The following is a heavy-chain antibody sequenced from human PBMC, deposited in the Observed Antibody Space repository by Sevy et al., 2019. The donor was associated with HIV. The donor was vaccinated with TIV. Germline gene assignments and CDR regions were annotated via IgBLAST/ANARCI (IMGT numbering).Heavy chain of an antibody. Sequence: ASVKVSCKASGYTFTSYDINWVRQATGQGLEWMGWMNPNSDNTGYAQKFQGRVTITRNTSISTAYMELSSLRSEDTAVYYCARAVVYCSGGSCSYYFDYWGQGTLVTVSS. CDR1: GYTFTSYD. CDR3: ARAVVYCSGGSCSYYFDY. D-gene: IGHD2-15*01. V-gene: IGHV1-8*03. CDR2: MNPNSDNT. J-gene: IGHJ4*02.